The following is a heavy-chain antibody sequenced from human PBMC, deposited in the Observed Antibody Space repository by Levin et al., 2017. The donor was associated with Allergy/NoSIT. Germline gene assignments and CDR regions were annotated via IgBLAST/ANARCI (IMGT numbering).Heavy chain of an antibody. CDR2: ISHDGDSK. CDR1: GFTFSTSV. D-gene: IGHD2-15*01. V-gene: IGHV3-30-3*01. J-gene: IGHJ4*02. Sequence: SCAASGFTFSTSVMHWVRQAPGEGLEWVAGISHDGDSKHYADSAKGRFTISRDNSKSTLDLHVSSLRPEDTAVYYCGREGGSSGRCGMFDYWGLGTLVTVSS. CDR3: GREGGSSGRCGMFDY.